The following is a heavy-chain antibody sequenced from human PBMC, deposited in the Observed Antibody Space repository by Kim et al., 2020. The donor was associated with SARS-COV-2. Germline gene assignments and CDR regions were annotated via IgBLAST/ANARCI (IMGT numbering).Heavy chain of an antibody. CDR3: ARHLMITFGGATGSCHY. J-gene: IGHJ4*02. CDR1: GYSFTSYW. V-gene: IGHV5-10-1*01. D-gene: IGHD3-16*01. CDR2: IDPSDSYT. Sequence: GESLKISCKGSGYSFTSYWISWVRQMPGKGLEWMGRIDPSDSYTNYSPSFQGHVTISADKSISTAYLQWSSLKASDTAMYYCARHLMITFGGATGSCHYWGQGTLVTVSS.